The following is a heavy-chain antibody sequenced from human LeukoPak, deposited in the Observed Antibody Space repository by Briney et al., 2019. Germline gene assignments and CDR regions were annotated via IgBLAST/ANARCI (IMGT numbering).Heavy chain of an antibody. CDR2: IYYSGST. CDR1: GGSISRSSYY. Sequence: SETLSLTCTVSGGSISRSSYYWGWIRQPPGKGLEWIGTIYYSGSTYYNPSLKSRVTISVDTSKNQFSLQLSSVTAADTAVYYCARRGLYCGGDCYFAHWGQGTLVSVSS. V-gene: IGHV4-39*01. J-gene: IGHJ5*02. CDR3: ARRGLYCGGDCYFAH. D-gene: IGHD2-21*02.